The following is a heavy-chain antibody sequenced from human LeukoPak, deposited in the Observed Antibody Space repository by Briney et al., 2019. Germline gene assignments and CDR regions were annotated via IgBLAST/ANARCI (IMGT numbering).Heavy chain of an antibody. CDR1: GGSISSYY. J-gene: IGHJ4*02. D-gene: IGHD4-23*01. V-gene: IGHV4-59*08. CDR3: ARHGITTGVFDY. Sequence: SETLSLTCTVSGGSISSYYWSWIRQPPGKGLEWIGYINYSGSTNYNPSLKSRVTISVDTSKNQFSLKLSSVTAADTAVYYCARHGITTGVFDYWGQGTLVTVSS. CDR2: INYSGST.